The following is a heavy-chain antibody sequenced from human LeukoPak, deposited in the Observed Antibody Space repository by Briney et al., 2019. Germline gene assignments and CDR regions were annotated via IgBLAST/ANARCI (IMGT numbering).Heavy chain of an antibody. D-gene: IGHD3-3*01. Sequence: GGSLRLSCAASGFTFNNAWMSWVRQAPGKGLEWVGRIKSKTDGGTTDYAAPVKGRFTFSRDDSKNTLYLQMNSLKTEDTAVYYCTTTGDYDFWSGYYRWGQGTLVTVSS. CDR3: TTTGDYDFWSGYYR. V-gene: IGHV3-15*01. CDR1: GFTFNNAW. CDR2: IKSKTDGGTT. J-gene: IGHJ4*02.